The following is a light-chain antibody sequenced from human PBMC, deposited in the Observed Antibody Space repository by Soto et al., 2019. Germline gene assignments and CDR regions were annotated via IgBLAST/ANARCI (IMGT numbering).Light chain of an antibody. CDR1: SSDIGGYDY. Sequence: QSALTQPASVSGSPGQSITLSCTGTSSDIGGYDYVSWYQRHPGKAPKLIIYDVNNRPSGVSNRFSGSKSGNTASLTISGLQAEDDDDYYCTSYASGSSHVVFGGGTKVTVL. CDR3: TSYASGSSHVV. CDR2: DVN. V-gene: IGLV2-14*01. J-gene: IGLJ2*01.